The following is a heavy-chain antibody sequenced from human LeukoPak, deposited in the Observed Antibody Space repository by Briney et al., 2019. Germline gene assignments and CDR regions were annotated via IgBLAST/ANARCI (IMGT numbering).Heavy chain of an antibody. J-gene: IGHJ4*02. Sequence: ETLLLTGAVYGGYQRCYHRSWTRQRPGTGLDWMGEINHSGSTNYNTSLKSRVTISVDTSKNQFSLKLSAVTAADTAVYDCARGGVRGYSYGLHTTLGVWGQGTLVTVSS. CDR1: GGYQRCYH. D-gene: IGHD5-18*01. V-gene: IGHV4-34*01. CDR2: INHSGST. CDR3: ARGGVRGYSYGLHTTLGV.